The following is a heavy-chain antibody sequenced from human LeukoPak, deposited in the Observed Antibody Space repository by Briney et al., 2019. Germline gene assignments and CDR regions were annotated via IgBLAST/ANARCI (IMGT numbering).Heavy chain of an antibody. CDR2: FYYSGST. J-gene: IGHJ4*02. V-gene: IGHV4-59*08. Sequence: SETLSLTCTVSGGSISSYYWSWIRQPPGKGLEWIGYFYYSGSTNYNPSLKSRVTISVDTSKNQFSLKLSSVTAADTAVYYCARGEGDGYNENPFDYWGRGTLVIVSS. CDR1: GGSISSYY. D-gene: IGHD5-24*01. CDR3: ARGEGDGYNENPFDY.